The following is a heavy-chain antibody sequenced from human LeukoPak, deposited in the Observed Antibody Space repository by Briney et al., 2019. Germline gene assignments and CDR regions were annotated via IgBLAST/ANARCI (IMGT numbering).Heavy chain of an antibody. D-gene: IGHD6-13*01. J-gene: IGHJ4*02. CDR2: INHSGST. CDR1: GGSFSGYY. V-gene: IGHV4-34*01. Sequence: PSETLSLTCAVYGGSFSGYYWSWIRQPPGKGLEWIGEINHSGSTNYNPSLKSRVTISVDTSKNQFSLKLSSVTAADTAVYYCARGLKQPPVWGQGTLVAVSS. CDR3: ARGLKQPPV.